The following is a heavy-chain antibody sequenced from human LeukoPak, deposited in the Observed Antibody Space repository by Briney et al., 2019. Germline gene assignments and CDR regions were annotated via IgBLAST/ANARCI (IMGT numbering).Heavy chain of an antibody. CDR3: ARAHPDIVVVPAALLYFDY. J-gene: IGHJ4*02. Sequence: SETLSLTCTVSGGSISSSSYYWGWIRQPPGKGLEWIGYIYHSGSTYYNPSLKSRVTISVDRSKNQFSLKLSSVTAADTAVYYCARAHPDIVVVPAALLYFDYWGQGTLVTVSS. CDR1: GGSISSSSYY. V-gene: IGHV4-39*07. D-gene: IGHD2-2*01. CDR2: IYHSGST.